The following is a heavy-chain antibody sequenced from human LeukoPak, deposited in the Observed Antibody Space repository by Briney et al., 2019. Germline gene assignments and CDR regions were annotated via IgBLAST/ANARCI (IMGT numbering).Heavy chain of an antibody. Sequence: GASLRLSCAASGFIFRNYAMRWVRQAPGKGLEGVSAITGSGDTTYYADSVKGRFTSSRDNSKNTLYVEMNTLRAEDTAVYYCAKWGDYDILTGYYVSDFWGQGTLVTVSS. V-gene: IGHV3-23*01. J-gene: IGHJ4*02. D-gene: IGHD3-9*01. CDR3: AKWGDYDILTGYYVSDF. CDR1: GFIFRNYA. CDR2: ITGSGDTT.